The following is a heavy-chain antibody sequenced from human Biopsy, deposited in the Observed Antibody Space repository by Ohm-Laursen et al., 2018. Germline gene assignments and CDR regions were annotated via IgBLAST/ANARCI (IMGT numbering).Heavy chain of an antibody. D-gene: IGHD6-19*01. V-gene: IGHV1-46*01. Sequence: ASVKVSCKASGYSFTSYYTHWVRQAPGQGLEWMGMINPSGSTTSYPQIFQGRVTMTRDTSKSTVYMELSSLRSADTAVYFCARNTGWYGDLYYFDYWGRGTLVTVSS. CDR2: INPSGSTT. J-gene: IGHJ4*02. CDR1: GYSFTSYY. CDR3: ARNTGWYGDLYYFDY.